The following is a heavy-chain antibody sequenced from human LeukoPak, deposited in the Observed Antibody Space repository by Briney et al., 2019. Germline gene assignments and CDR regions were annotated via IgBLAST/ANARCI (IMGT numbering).Heavy chain of an antibody. CDR3: ARDNGDYWFDY. CDR2: INPNSGGT. CDR1: GYTFTGYY. Sequence: GASVKVSCKVSGYTFTGYYMHWVRQAPGQGLEWMGWINPNSGGTNYAQKFQGRVTMTRDTSISTAYMELTRLRSDDTAVYYCARDNGDYWFDYWGQGTLVTVSS. D-gene: IGHD4-17*01. J-gene: IGHJ4*02. V-gene: IGHV1-2*02.